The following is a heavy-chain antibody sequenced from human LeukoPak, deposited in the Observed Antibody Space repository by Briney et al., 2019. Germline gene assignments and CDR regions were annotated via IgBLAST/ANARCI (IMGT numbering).Heavy chain of an antibody. J-gene: IGHJ5*02. V-gene: IGHV4-59*01. CDR1: GGSISSYY. D-gene: IGHD4-17*01. CDR3: ARGGDYISLKSGANWFDP. Sequence: SETLTLTCTVSGGSISSYYWNWIRQPPGKGLEWIGYIYYSGSTNYNPSLKSRVTISVDTSKNQFSLKLSSVTAADTAVYYCARGGDYISLKSGANWFDPWGQGTLVTVSS. CDR2: IYYSGST.